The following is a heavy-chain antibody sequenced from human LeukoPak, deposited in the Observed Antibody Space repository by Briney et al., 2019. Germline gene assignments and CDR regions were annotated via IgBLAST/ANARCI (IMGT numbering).Heavy chain of an antibody. V-gene: IGHV3-30*18. D-gene: IGHD5-24*01. J-gene: IGHJ6*02. CDR3: AKGGEGYKPLNFYYGMDV. Sequence: KPGGSLRLSCAASGFTFSQYDMHWVRQAPGKGLEWVAVISSDVSHKYYADYVEGRFTISRDNAKNSLYLQMNSLRAEDTALYYCAKGGEGYKPLNFYYGMDVWGQGTTVTVSS. CDR2: ISSDVSHK. CDR1: GFTFSQYD.